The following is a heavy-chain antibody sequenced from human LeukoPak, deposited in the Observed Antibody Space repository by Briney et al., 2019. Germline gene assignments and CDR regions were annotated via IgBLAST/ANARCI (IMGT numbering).Heavy chain of an antibody. CDR2: ISWNSDSI. J-gene: IGHJ4*02. V-gene: IGHV3-9*01. CDR3: AKDMRVYDSSGPFDY. Sequence: GGSLRLSCAASGFTFDDFAMHWVRQAPGKGLEWVSGISWNSDSIGYADSVKGRFTISRDNAKNSLYLQMNSLRAEDTALYYCAKDMRVYDSSGPFDYWGQGTLVTVSS. CDR1: GFTFDDFA. D-gene: IGHD3-22*01.